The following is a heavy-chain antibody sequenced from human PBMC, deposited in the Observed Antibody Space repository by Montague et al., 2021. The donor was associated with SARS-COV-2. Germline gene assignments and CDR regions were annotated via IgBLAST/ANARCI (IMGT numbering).Heavy chain of an antibody. CDR1: GFTFSSYA. Sequence: SLRLSCAASGFTFSSYAMHWVRQAPGKGLEWVAVISYDGSNKYYADSVKGRFTISRDNSKNTLYLQMNSLRAEDTAVYYCARDNYDYVWGSYRYIYWGQGTPGTGSS. CDR2: ISYDGSNK. D-gene: IGHD3-16*02. V-gene: IGHV3-30*04. J-gene: IGHJ4*02. CDR3: ARDNYDYVWGSYRYIY.